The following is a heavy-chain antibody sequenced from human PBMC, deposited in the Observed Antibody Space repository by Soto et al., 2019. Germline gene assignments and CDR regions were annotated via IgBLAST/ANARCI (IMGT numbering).Heavy chain of an antibody. CDR1: GFTFSSYW. V-gene: IGHV3-7*02. J-gene: IGHJ4*02. CDR3: AGGVPTVVTSGGYHFDY. CDR2: IKQDGSEK. Sequence: GGSLRLSCAASGFTFSSYWMSWVRQAPGKGLEWVANIKQDGSEKYYVDSVKGRFTISRDNAKNSLYLQMNSLRAEDTAVYYCAGGVPTVVTSGGYHFDYWGQGTLVTVSS. D-gene: IGHD4-17*01.